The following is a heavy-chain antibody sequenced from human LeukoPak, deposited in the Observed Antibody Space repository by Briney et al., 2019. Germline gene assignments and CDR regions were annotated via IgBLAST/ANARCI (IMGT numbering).Heavy chain of an antibody. J-gene: IGHJ3*02. CDR2: IYHSGST. D-gene: IGHD1-26*01. Sequence: SSQTLSLTCAVSGGSISSGGYSWSWIRQPPGKGLEWIGYIYHSGSTYYNPSLKSRVTISVDRSKNQFSLKLSPVTAADTAVYYCARGSGSGSPPFDIWGQGTMVTVSS. V-gene: IGHV4-30-2*01. CDR1: GGSISSGGYS. CDR3: ARGSGSGSPPFDI.